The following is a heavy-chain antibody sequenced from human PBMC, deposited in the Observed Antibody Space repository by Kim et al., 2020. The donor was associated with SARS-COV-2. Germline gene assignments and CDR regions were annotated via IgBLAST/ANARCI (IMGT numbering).Heavy chain of an antibody. V-gene: IGHV3-11*01. Sequence: VKGRFTIARDNAKNSLYLQMNSLRAEDTAVYYCARDLIAAAGKTYYYGMDVWGQGTTVTVSS. D-gene: IGHD6-13*01. J-gene: IGHJ6*02. CDR3: ARDLIAAAGKTYYYGMDV.